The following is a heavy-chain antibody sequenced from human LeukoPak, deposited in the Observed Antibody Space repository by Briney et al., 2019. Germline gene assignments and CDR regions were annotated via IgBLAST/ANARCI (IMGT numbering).Heavy chain of an antibody. CDR2: IYYGGST. Sequence: SQTLSLICTVSGGSISSGGYYWTWIRQHPGRGLEWIGYIYYGGSTYYNPSLKSRVSISGDTSKNQFSLKVSSVTAADTAVYYCARTTNSGVGDYWGQGTLVTVSS. CDR1: GGSISSGGYY. D-gene: IGHD1-26*01. J-gene: IGHJ4*02. V-gene: IGHV4-31*03. CDR3: ARTTNSGVGDY.